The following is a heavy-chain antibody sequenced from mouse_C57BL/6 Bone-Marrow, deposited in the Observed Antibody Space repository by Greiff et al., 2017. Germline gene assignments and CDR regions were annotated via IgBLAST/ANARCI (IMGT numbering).Heavy chain of an antibody. CDR3: AREGAQAPYYFDY. V-gene: IGHV1-69*01. CDR2: IDPSDSYT. D-gene: IGHD3-2*02. CDR1: GYTFTSYW. Sequence: QVQLQQPGAELVMPGASVKLSCKASGYTFTSYWMHWVKQRPGQGLEWIGEIDPSDSYTNYNQKFKGKSTLTVDKSSSTAYMQLSSLTSEDSAVXYCAREGAQAPYYFDYWGQGTTLTVSS. J-gene: IGHJ2*01.